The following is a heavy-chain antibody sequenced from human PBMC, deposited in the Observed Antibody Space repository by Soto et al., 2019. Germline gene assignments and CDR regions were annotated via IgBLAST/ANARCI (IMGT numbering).Heavy chain of an antibody. CDR1: GGTFSSYA. Sequence: QVQLVQSGAEVKKPGSSVKVSCKASGGTFSSYAISWVRQAPGQGLEWMGGIIPIVGTANYAQKFQGRVTITADDSTTTAYMGLSSLRSEDTAVYYCARDGCSSTSCYTGYYYYYGMDVWGQGTTVTVSS. CDR2: IIPIVGTA. CDR3: ARDGCSSTSCYTGYYYYYGMDV. J-gene: IGHJ6*02. D-gene: IGHD2-2*02. V-gene: IGHV1-69*01.